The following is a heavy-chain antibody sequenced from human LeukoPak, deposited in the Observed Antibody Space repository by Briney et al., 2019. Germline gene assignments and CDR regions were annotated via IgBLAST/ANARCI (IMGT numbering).Heavy chain of an antibody. CDR3: ARPSSSGWYYRPQSGHYFDY. D-gene: IGHD6-19*01. J-gene: IGHJ4*02. CDR1: GYTFTSYG. Sequence: ASVKVSCKASGYTFTSYGISWVRQAPGQGLEWMGWISAYNGNTNYAQKLQGRVTMTTDTSTSTAYMELRSLRSDDTAVYYCARPSSSGWYYRPQSGHYFDYWGQGTLVTVSS. CDR2: ISAYNGNT. V-gene: IGHV1-18*01.